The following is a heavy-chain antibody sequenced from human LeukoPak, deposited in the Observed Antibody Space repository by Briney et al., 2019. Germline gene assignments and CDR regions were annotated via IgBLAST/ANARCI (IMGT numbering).Heavy chain of an antibody. CDR1: GFTFSSYS. Sequence: DPGGSLRLSCAASGFTFSSYSMHWVRQAPGKGLEWVAVISYDGSNKYYADSVKGRFTISRDNSKNTLYLQMNSLRAEDTAVYYCARESLLQSRGYFDYWGQGTLVTVSS. V-gene: IGHV3-30*03. D-gene: IGHD4-11*01. CDR2: ISYDGSNK. CDR3: ARESLLQSRGYFDY. J-gene: IGHJ4*02.